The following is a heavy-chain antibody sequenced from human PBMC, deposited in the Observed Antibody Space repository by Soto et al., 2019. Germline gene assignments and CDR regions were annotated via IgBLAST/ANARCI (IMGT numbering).Heavy chain of an antibody. V-gene: IGHV1-69*06. D-gene: IGHD6-6*01. CDR1: GVTFSNYG. J-gene: IGHJ4*02. CDR3: VSAGDVAALSRKYYFHS. Sequence: QVQLVQSGAEVKKPGSSVKVSCKTSGVTFSNYGFSWVRQARGQGLVWMGGIIATFGTADYPHKFQDRVTITADISTSTIYMELSRLRSEDTAVYYCVSAGDVAALSRKYYFHSWRQGTQVTVSS. CDR2: IIATFGTA.